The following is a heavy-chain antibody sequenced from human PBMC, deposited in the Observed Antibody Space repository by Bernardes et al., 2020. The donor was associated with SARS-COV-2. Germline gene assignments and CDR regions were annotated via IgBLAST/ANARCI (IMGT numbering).Heavy chain of an antibody. J-gene: IGHJ2*01. CDR2: IYHSGST. Sequence: SETLSLTCAVSGGSISSSNWWSWVRQPPGKGLEWIGEIYHSGSTNYNPSLKSRVTISVDKSKNQFSLKLSSVTAADTAVYYCARFGAGIAVAGSGPHSNWYFDLWGRGTLVTVSS. CDR1: GGSISSSNW. CDR3: ARFGAGIAVAGSGPHSNWYFDL. V-gene: IGHV4-4*02. D-gene: IGHD6-19*01.